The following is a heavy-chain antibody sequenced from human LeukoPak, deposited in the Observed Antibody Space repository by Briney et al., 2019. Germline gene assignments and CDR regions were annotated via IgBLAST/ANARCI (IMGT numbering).Heavy chain of an antibody. CDR1: GFTFSSYW. V-gene: IGHV3-48*04. Sequence: GGSLRLSCAASGFTFSSYWMSWVRQAPGKGLEWVSYISSSVSSSSTIYYVGSVQGRFTISRDNAKNSLYLQMDRLRVDDTAVYYCVGDSASVGHNDAFDIWGQGTMVTVSS. D-gene: IGHD2-15*01. J-gene: IGHJ3*02. CDR3: VGDSASVGHNDAFDI. CDR2: ISSSVSSSSTI.